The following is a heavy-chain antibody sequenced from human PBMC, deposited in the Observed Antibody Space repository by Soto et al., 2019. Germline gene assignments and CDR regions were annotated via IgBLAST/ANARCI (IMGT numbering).Heavy chain of an antibody. V-gene: IGHV3-7*05. Sequence: EVQLVESGGGLVQPGGSLRLSCSASGFTLSNYFMAWVRQAPGKGLEWVANINQDGGVKHYVDSVRGRFTTPRDNAKNSLHLEMNSLRVEDTAVYFGAAGAGWEQGYWGQGTLVTVSS. CDR2: INQDGGVK. CDR1: GFTLSNYF. J-gene: IGHJ4*02. CDR3: AAGAGWEQGY. D-gene: IGHD1-26*01.